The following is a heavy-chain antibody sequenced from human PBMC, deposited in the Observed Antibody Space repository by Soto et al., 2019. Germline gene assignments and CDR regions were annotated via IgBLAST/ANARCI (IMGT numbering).Heavy chain of an antibody. CDR3: ARHLGITMVRGANWFDP. Sequence: SETLSLTCTVSGGSISSSSYYWGWIRQPPGKGLERIGSIYYSGSTYYNPSLKSRVTISVDTSKNQFSLKLSSVTAADTAVYYCARHLGITMVRGANWFDPWGQGTLVTVSS. CDR1: GGSISSSSYY. D-gene: IGHD3-10*01. J-gene: IGHJ5*02. CDR2: IYYSGST. V-gene: IGHV4-39*01.